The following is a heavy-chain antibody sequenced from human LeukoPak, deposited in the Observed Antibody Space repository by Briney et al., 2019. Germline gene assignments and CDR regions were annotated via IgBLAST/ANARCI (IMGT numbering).Heavy chain of an antibody. Sequence: SETLSLTCTVSGGSISSYYWSWIRQPPGKGLEWIGYMFYSGSTNYNPSLKSRVSISVDTSRNQVSLKLSSVTAADTAVYYCARQESTTWYGDWFDPWGQGILVTVSS. J-gene: IGHJ5*02. D-gene: IGHD6-13*01. CDR3: ARQESTTWYGDWFDP. CDR2: MFYSGST. CDR1: GGSISSYY. V-gene: IGHV4-59*08.